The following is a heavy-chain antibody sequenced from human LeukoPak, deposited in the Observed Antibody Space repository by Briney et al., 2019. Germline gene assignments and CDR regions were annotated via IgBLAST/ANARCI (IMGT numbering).Heavy chain of an antibody. J-gene: IGHJ4*02. CDR1: GFTFSSYS. Sequence: GGSLRLSCAASGFTFSSYSMNWVRQTPGKGLEWVSYISSSSGTICYADSVKGRFTISRDNAKNSLYLQMNSLRDDDTAVYYCARARNFDYWGQGTLVAVSS. CDR2: ISSSSGTI. V-gene: IGHV3-48*02. CDR3: ARARNFDY.